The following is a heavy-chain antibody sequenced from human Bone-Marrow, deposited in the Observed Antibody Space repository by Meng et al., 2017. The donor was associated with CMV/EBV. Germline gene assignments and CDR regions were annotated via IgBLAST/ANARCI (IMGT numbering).Heavy chain of an antibody. CDR1: GFTFSSYS. D-gene: IGHD2-2*01. Sequence: LSLTCAASGFTFSSYSMNWVRQAPGKGLEWVSSISSSSSYIYYADSVKGRFTISRDNAKNSLYLQMNSLRAEDTAVYYCALSDIVVVPAAPPYYYYGMDVWGQGTTVTVSS. V-gene: IGHV3-21*04. J-gene: IGHJ6*02. CDR3: ALSDIVVVPAAPPYYYYGMDV. CDR2: ISSSSSYI.